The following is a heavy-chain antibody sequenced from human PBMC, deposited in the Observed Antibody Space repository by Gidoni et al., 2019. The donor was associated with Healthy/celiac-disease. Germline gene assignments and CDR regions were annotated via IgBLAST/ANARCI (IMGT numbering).Heavy chain of an antibody. CDR2: IVVGSGNT. D-gene: IGHD3-10*01. CDR3: AADRGSRGEDAFDI. Sequence: QMQLVQSGPEVKKPGTSVKVSCKASGFTFTSSAVQWVRQARGQRLEWIGWIVVGSGNTNYAQKFQERVTITRDMSTSTAYMELSSLRSEDTAVYYCAADRGSRGEDAFDIWGQGTMVTVSS. V-gene: IGHV1-58*01. CDR1: GFTFTSSA. J-gene: IGHJ3*02.